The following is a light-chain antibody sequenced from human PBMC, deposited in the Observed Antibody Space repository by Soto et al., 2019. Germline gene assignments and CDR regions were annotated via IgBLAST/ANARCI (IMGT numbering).Light chain of an antibody. CDR3: QSYDSSLSNLVV. CDR1: SSNTGADYD. V-gene: IGLV1-40*01. Sequence: QSVLTQPPSVSWAPGQSVTISCTGSSSNTGADYDVHWYQHLPGSAPKLLIYDNNIRSSGVPDRFSGSKSGTSASLAITGLQAEDEGDYYCQSYDSSLSNLVVFGGGTKLTVL. CDR2: DNN. J-gene: IGLJ2*01.